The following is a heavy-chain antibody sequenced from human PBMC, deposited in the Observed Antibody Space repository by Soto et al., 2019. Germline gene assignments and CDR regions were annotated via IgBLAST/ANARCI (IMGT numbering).Heavy chain of an antibody. J-gene: IGHJ6*03. CDR1: GDSVCESSVS. D-gene: IGHD3-3*01. V-gene: IGHV6-1*01. Sequence: SQTLLLTCAISGDSVCESSVSWNWIRQSPSRGLEWLGRTYYKSKWYYDSAVSVKSRITINPDTSKNQFSLQLNSVTPEDTAVYYCSRGSWDDVSGHYYMDVWGKGTTVTVSS. CDR2: TYYKSKWYY. CDR3: SRGSWDDVSGHYYMDV.